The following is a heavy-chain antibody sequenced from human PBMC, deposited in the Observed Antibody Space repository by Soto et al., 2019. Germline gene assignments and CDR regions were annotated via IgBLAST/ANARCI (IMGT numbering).Heavy chain of an antibody. Sequence: SETLSLTCTVSGGSISSGGYYWSWIRQHPGKGLEWIGYIYYSGSTYYNPSLKSRVTISVDTSKNQFSLKLSSVTAADTAVYYCARDLHNSSSWYWFDPWGQGTLVTVSS. CDR2: IYYSGST. V-gene: IGHV4-31*03. CDR1: GGSISSGGYY. J-gene: IGHJ5*02. D-gene: IGHD6-13*01. CDR3: ARDLHNSSSWYWFDP.